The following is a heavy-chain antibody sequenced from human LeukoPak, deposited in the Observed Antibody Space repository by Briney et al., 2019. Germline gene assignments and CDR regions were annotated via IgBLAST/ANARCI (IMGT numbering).Heavy chain of an antibody. CDR1: GGSDSSNNYY. V-gene: IGHV3-74*01. Sequence: ETLSLTCTVSGGSDSSNNYYWGWIRQPPGKGLEWVSRIKSDGSTNYADSVKGRFTISRDNAKNTLSLQMNSLRAEDTGVYYCARAPSEIGGYYPEYFRHWGQGTLVTVSS. J-gene: IGHJ1*01. CDR3: ARAPSEIGGYYPEYFRH. D-gene: IGHD3-22*01. CDR2: IKSDGST.